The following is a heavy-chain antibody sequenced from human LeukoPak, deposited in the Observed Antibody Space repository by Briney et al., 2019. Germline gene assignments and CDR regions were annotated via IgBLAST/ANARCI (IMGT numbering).Heavy chain of an antibody. CDR2: IYHGGTT. V-gene: IGHV4-38-2*02. Sequence: SETLSLTCSVSGHSISSGYYWGWIRQPPGKGLEWIGSIYHGGTTYYNPSLKSRVTISLDTSKNQFSLKLSSVTAADTAVYYCARCGDYGDAYNWFDPWGQGTLVTVSS. CDR3: ARCGDYGDAYNWFDP. CDR1: GHSISSGYY. D-gene: IGHD4-17*01. J-gene: IGHJ5*02.